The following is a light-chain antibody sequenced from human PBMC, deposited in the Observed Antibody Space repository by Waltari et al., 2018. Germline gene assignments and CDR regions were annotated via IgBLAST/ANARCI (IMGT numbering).Light chain of an antibody. Sequence: QSVLTQPPSASGTPGQRVTISCSGISSNIGRNTVNWYQQLPGTAPKLLIYSNNQRPSGVPDRFSGSKSGTSASLAISGLQSEDEADYYCAAWDDSYWVFGGGTKLTVL. CDR2: SNN. V-gene: IGLV1-44*01. CDR3: AAWDDSYWV. CDR1: SSNIGRNT. J-gene: IGLJ3*02.